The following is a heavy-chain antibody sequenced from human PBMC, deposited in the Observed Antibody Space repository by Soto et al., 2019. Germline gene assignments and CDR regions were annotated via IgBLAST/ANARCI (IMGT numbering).Heavy chain of an antibody. J-gene: IGHJ4*02. CDR1: GGSINDFY. CDR3: ARVGGVAARTFDY. D-gene: IGHD6-6*01. CDR2: IYYSGST. V-gene: IGHV4-59*01. Sequence: PSENLSLTCTVSGGSINDFYWSWIRQPPGKGLEWIGYIYYSGSTDYNPSLKGRVTISVDTSKNQFSLKLRSVTAADTAVYYCARVGGVAARTFDYWGPGTLVTVSS.